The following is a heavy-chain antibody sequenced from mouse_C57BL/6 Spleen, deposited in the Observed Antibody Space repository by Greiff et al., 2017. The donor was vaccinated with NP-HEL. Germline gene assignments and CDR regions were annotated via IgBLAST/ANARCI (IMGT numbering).Heavy chain of an antibody. CDR1: GFSLTSYG. CDR2: IWSGGST. Sequence: VKLMESGPGLVQPSQSLSITCTVSGFSLTSYGVHWVRQSPGKGLEWLGVIWSGGSTDYNAAFISRLSISKDNSKSQVFLKMNSLQAEDTAIYYCARKGLGDAMDYWGQGTSVTVSS. V-gene: IGHV2-2*01. CDR3: ARKGLGDAMDY. J-gene: IGHJ4*01. D-gene: IGHD4-1*01.